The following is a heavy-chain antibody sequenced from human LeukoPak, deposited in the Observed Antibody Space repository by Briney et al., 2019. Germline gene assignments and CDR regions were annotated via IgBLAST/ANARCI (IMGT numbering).Heavy chain of an antibody. J-gene: IGHJ5*02. V-gene: IGHV1-2*02. CDR1: GYTFTDYY. D-gene: IGHD1-26*01. Sequence: ASVKVSCKASGYTFTDYYMHWVRQAPGQGLEWMGWINPSSGGTNYAQKFQGRVTMTRDTSLSTACMELSGLSSDGTAVYYCARDFFVLEANPWGQGTLVTVSS. CDR3: ARDFFVLEANP. CDR2: INPSSGGT.